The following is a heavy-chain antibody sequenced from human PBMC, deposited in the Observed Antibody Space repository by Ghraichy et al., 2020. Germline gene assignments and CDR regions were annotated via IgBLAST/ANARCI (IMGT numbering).Heavy chain of an antibody. D-gene: IGHD6-13*01. CDR1: GGSISSSSYY. CDR3: ARSSSSWSGGLYYFDY. Sequence: SETLSLTCTVSGGSISSSSYYWGWIRQPPGKGLEWIGSIYYSGSTYYNPSLKSRVTISVDTSKNQFSLKLSSVTAADTAVYYCARSSSSWSGGLYYFDYWGQGTLVTVSS. V-gene: IGHV4-39*01. J-gene: IGHJ4*02. CDR2: IYYSGST.